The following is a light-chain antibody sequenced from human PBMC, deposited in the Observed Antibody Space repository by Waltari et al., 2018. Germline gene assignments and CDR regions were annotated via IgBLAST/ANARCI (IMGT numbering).Light chain of an antibody. CDR1: QSISSW. V-gene: IGKV1-5*03. Sequence: DIQMTQSPSTVSASVGDRVAITCRASQSISSWLAGYQQKPGKAPKLLISKASALESGVPSRFSGSGSATDFTLTISSLQPDDFATYYCQQYNTFPWTFGQGTKVEI. CDR2: KAS. J-gene: IGKJ1*01. CDR3: QQYNTFPWT.